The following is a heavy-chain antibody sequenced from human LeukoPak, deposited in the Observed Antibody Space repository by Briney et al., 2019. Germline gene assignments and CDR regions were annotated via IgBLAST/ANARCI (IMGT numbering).Heavy chain of an antibody. V-gene: IGHV1-2*02. CDR1: GYTFTGYY. D-gene: IGHD3-10*01. J-gene: IGHJ3*02. CDR3: ASLYYYGSGSLLQNAFDI. CDR2: INPNSGGT. Sequence: ASVKVSCKASGYTFTGYYMHWVRQAPGQGLEWMGWINPNSGGTNYAQKFQGRVTMTRDTSISTAYMERSRLRSDDTAVYYCASLYYYGSGSLLQNAFDIWGQGTMVTVSS.